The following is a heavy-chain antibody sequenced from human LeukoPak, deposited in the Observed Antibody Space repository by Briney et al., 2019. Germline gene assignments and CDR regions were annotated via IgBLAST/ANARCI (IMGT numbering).Heavy chain of an antibody. CDR3: AKARIAAAGTGAFDV. J-gene: IGHJ3*01. V-gene: IGHV3-23*01. D-gene: IGHD6-13*01. CDR1: GFTLSSYG. Sequence: GGSLRLSCAASGFTLSSYGMTWVRQAPGKGLEWVSAFSASDGSAQYAESVRGRFTISRDNSKNTLYLQMDSLIAEDTAVYYCAKARIAAAGTGAFDVWGQGTTVTVSS. CDR2: FSASDGSA.